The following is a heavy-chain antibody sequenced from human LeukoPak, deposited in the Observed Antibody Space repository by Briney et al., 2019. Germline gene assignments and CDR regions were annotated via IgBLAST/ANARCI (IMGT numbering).Heavy chain of an antibody. CDR2: INPNSGDT. Sequence: ASVKVSCKASGYTFTGYYMHWVRQAPGQGLEWMGGINPNSGDTNYTQKFQGRVTMTRDTSISTAYMELNRLRSDDTAVYYCATYYYGSGSSPFDYWGQGTLVTVSS. J-gene: IGHJ4*02. CDR3: ATYYYGSGSSPFDY. D-gene: IGHD3-10*01. V-gene: IGHV1-2*02. CDR1: GYTFTGYY.